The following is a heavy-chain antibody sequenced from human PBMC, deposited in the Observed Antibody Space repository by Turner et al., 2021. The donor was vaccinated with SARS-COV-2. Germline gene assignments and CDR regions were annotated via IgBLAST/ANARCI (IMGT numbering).Heavy chain of an antibody. Sequence: QVQLVESGGGVVQPGRSRRLSCAASGFTFNTYAMHWFRQAPGKGLEWVAVITYDGSTKFYADSVKGRFTISRDNSKSSLYVQMNSLRVEDTAVYYCARSRDGYIHSWGQGTLVIVSS. CDR2: ITYDGSTK. J-gene: IGHJ4*02. CDR3: ARSRDGYIHS. CDR1: GFTFNTYA. V-gene: IGHV3-30-3*01. D-gene: IGHD2-2*01.